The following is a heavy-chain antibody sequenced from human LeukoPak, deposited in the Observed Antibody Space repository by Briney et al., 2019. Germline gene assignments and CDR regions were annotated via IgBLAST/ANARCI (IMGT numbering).Heavy chain of an antibody. CDR1: GFTFSSYA. CDR2: ISGSGGST. V-gene: IGHV3-23*01. Sequence: GGSLRLSCAASGFTFSSYAMSWVRQAPGKGLEWVSAISGSGGSTYYADSVKGRFTISRDNSKNTLYLQMNSLRAEDTAVYYCAKASTSYYYYYYYYGMDVWGQGTTVTVSS. J-gene: IGHJ6*02. CDR3: AKASTSYYYYYYYYGMDV. D-gene: IGHD3-10*01.